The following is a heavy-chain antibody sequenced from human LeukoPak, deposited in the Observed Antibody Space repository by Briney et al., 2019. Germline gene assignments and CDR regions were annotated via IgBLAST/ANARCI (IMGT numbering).Heavy chain of an antibody. CDR1: GYSFSSYW. CDR3: ARRKSSANYYVEAFDI. Sequence: GESLKISCKASGYSFSSYWIAWVRRMPGKGLEWMGIIYPGDSDTRYSPSFQGQVTISVDKSTSNAYLQWSSLKASDTAVYYCARRKSSANYYVEAFDIWGQGTMVTVSS. CDR2: IYPGDSDT. D-gene: IGHD1-26*01. J-gene: IGHJ3*02. V-gene: IGHV5-51*01.